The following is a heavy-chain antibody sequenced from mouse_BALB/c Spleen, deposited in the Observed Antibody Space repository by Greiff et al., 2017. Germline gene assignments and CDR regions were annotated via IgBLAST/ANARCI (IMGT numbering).Heavy chain of an antibody. CDR2: ISSGSSTI. Sequence: DVKLVESGGGLVQPGGSRKLSCAASGFTFSSFGMHWVRQAPEKGLEWVAYISSGSSTIYYADTVQGRFTISRDNPKNTLFLQMTSLRSEDTAMYYCATEGGAWFAYWGQGTLVTVSA. V-gene: IGHV5-17*02. J-gene: IGHJ3*01. CDR1: GFTFSSFG. CDR3: ATEGGAWFAY.